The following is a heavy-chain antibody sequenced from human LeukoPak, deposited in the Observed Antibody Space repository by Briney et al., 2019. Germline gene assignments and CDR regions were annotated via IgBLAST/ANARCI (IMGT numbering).Heavy chain of an antibody. CDR3: AKGDFYGDYPYGMDV. CDR1: GFTFNSYA. V-gene: IGHV3-23*01. D-gene: IGHD3-3*01. CDR2: ISGSGGGT. Sequence: PGGSLRLSCAASGFTFNSYAMSWVRQAPGKGLEWVSAISGSGGGTYYADSVKGRFTISRDNSKNTLYLQMNSLRAEDTAVYYCAKGDFYGDYPYGMDVWGQGTTVTVSS. J-gene: IGHJ6*02.